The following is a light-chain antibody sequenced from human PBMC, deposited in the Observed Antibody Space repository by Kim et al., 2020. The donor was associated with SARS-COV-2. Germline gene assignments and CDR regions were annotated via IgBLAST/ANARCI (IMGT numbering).Light chain of an antibody. CDR3: QQYYDDHT. CDR1: QSISYY. CDR2: KAS. V-gene: IGKV1-5*03. J-gene: IGKJ2*01. Sequence: IQMTQSPSTLSASVGDRVTITCRASQSISYYLAWYKQKPGKAPKLLIYKASSLQSGVPSRFSGSGSGTEFTLTISSLQPDDFASYYCQQYYDDHTFGQGTKLEI.